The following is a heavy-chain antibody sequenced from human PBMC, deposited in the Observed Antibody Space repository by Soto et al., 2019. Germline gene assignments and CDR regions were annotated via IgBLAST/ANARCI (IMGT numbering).Heavy chain of an antibody. CDR1: GFAFSKAW. J-gene: IGHJ5*01. CDR3: TTDSFNDMAATGIDS. D-gene: IGHD3-22*01. V-gene: IGHV3-15*07. CDR2: IKSKVHGGTT. Sequence: GGSLRLSCAASGFAFSKAWINWVRQAPGKGLEWVGRIKSKVHGGTTDFAAPVRGRFAISRDDSRNMVYMQMNSLNTEDTAVYYCTTDSFNDMAATGIDSCGQRAPLTVSS.